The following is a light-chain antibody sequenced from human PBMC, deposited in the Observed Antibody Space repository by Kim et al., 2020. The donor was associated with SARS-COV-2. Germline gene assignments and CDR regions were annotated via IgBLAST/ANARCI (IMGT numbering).Light chain of an antibody. CDR1: QDISSW. CDR3: QQYNNYPYT. V-gene: IGKV1D-16*01. CDR2: GTS. Sequence: SASVGDRVTITCRASQDISSWLAWYQQKPEKAPKSLIFGTSNLQSGVPSRFSGSGSGTDFTLTINSLQPEDFATYYCQQYNNYPYTFGQGTKLEIK. J-gene: IGKJ2*01.